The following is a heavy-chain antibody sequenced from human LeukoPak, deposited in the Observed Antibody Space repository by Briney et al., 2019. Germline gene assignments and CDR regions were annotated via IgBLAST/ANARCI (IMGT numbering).Heavy chain of an antibody. CDR1: GFPFSGYW. Sequence: PGGSLRLSCVASGFPFSGYWMDWVRQAPGKGMEWVANINQDGTNQYYAASVKGRFSISRDNAKNSLYLQMNSLRAEDTAVYYCSRSLDYLGQGGLVTVSS. V-gene: IGHV3-7*01. J-gene: IGHJ4*02. CDR3: SRSLDY. CDR2: INQDGTNQ.